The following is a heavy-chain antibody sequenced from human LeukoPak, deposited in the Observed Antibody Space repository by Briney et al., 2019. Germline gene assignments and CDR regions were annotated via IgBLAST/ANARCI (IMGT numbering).Heavy chain of an antibody. D-gene: IGHD3-22*01. CDR3: ARDLYYYDSSGYLQN. CDR1: GYTFTGYY. J-gene: IGHJ4*02. CDR2: INPNSGGT. V-gene: IGHV1-2*02. Sequence: EASVKVSCKASGYTFTGYYMHWVRQAPGQGLEWMGWINPNSGGTNYAQKFQGRVTMTRDTSISTAYMELSRLRSDDTAVYYCARDLYYYDSSGYLQNWGQGTLVTVSS.